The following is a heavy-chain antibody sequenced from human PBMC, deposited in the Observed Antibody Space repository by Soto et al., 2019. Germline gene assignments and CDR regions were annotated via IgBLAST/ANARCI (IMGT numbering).Heavy chain of an antibody. Sequence: QVQLVQSGAEVKKPGASVKVSCKASGYTFTSYDINWVRQATGQGLEWMGWMNPNSGNTGYAQKFQGRVTMTRNTYISTDYVELSSLRSEDTAVYYCARGGILVVAATPSGFDYWGQGTLVTVSS. CDR2: MNPNSGNT. J-gene: IGHJ4*02. V-gene: IGHV1-8*01. CDR1: GYTFTSYD. CDR3: ARGGILVVAATPSGFDY. D-gene: IGHD2-15*01.